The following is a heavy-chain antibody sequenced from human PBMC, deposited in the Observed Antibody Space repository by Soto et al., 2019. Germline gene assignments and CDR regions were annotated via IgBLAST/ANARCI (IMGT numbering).Heavy chain of an antibody. CDR1: GFTFSIYA. CDR3: AKHIEGAGNWYFDL. CDR2: INGRGSPT. J-gene: IGHJ2*01. D-gene: IGHD2-21*01. Sequence: EVQLLESGGGLVQPGGSLGLSCVASGFTFSIYAMSWVRQVPGKGPEWVSVINGRGSPTFYADSVKGRFTISRDNSKNTLYLQMKSLRAEDTAIYYCAKHIEGAGNWYFDLWGRGTLVAVSS. V-gene: IGHV3-23*01.